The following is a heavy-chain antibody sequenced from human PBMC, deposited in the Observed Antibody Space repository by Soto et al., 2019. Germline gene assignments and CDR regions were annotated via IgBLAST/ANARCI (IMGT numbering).Heavy chain of an antibody. V-gene: IGHV1-69*13. CDR2: IIPIFGTA. D-gene: IGHD3-22*01. Sequence: VASVKVSCKASGGTFSSYAISWVRQAPGQGLEWMGGIIPIFGTANYAQKFQGRVTITADESTSTAYMELSSLRSEDTAVYYCARPLVVVITNDAFDIWGQGTMVTVSS. CDR3: ARPLVVVITNDAFDI. J-gene: IGHJ3*02. CDR1: GGTFSSYA.